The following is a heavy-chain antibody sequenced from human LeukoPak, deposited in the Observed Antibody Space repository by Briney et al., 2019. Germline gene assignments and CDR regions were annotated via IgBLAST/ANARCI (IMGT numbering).Heavy chain of an antibody. CDR3: ARLYYGSGSYHFDY. Sequence: SQTLSLTCTVPGGSISSGGYYWSWIRQHPGKGLEWIGYIYYSGSTYYNPSLKSRVTISVDTSKNQFSLKLSSVTAADTAVYYCARLYYGSGSYHFDYWGQGTLVTVSS. V-gene: IGHV4-31*03. CDR1: GGSISSGGYY. J-gene: IGHJ4*02. D-gene: IGHD3-10*01. CDR2: IYYSGST.